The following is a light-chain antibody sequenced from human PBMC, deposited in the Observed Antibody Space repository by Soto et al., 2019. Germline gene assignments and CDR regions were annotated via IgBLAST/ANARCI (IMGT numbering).Light chain of an antibody. CDR1: QSVGSY. Sequence: EIGLTQSPATLSLSPGERATLSCRASQSVGSYLGWYQHKPGQAPRLLIYDASNRAPGIPARFSGSGSGTDFTLTISSLEPDDFAVYYCQQRSNWPRGTFGQGTKLEIK. V-gene: IGKV3-11*01. CDR2: DAS. CDR3: QQRSNWPRGT. J-gene: IGKJ2*01.